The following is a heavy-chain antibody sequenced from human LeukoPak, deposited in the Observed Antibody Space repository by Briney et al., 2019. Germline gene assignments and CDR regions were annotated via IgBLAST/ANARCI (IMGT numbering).Heavy chain of an antibody. Sequence: SETLSLTCTVSGYSISSGYYWGWIRQPPGKGLEWIGSIYHSGSTYHNPSLKSRVTISVDTSKNQFSLKLSSVTAADTAVYYCAREDRQQLVPTYFDYWGQGTLVTVSS. CDR1: GYSISSGYY. CDR2: IYHSGST. J-gene: IGHJ4*02. V-gene: IGHV4-38-2*02. D-gene: IGHD6-13*01. CDR3: AREDRQQLVPTYFDY.